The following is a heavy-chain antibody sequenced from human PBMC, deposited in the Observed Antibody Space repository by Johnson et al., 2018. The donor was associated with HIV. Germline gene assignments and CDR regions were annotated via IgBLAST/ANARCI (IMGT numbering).Heavy chain of an antibody. V-gene: IGHV3-30*02. CDR3: ARVRTAAGFDAFDI. CDR1: GFTFSNYA. Sequence: QVQLVESGGGVVQPGGSLRLSCATSGFTFSNYAMHWVRQAPGKGLEWVAYIRYDGSTQSYADSVKGRFSISRDNSKNTLYMEINSLRAEDTALYYCARVRTAAGFDAFDIWGQGTMVTVSS. J-gene: IGHJ3*02. CDR2: IRYDGSTQ. D-gene: IGHD6-13*01.